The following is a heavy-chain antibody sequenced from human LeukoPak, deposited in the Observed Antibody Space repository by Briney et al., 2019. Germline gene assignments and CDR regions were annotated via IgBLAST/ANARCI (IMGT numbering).Heavy chain of an antibody. V-gene: IGHV4-59*01. J-gene: IGHJ2*01. Sequence: SETLSLTCTVSGGSISSYYWSWIRQPPGKGLEWIGYIYYSGSTNYNPSLKGRVTISVDTSKNQFSLKLSSVTAADTAVYYCARSHPLSRHNWGSHWYFDLWGRGTLVTVSS. CDR3: ARSHPLSRHNWGSHWYFDL. CDR1: GGSISSYY. CDR2: IYYSGST. D-gene: IGHD7-27*01.